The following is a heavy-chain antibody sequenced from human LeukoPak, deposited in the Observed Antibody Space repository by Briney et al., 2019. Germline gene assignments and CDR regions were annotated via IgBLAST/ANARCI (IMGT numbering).Heavy chain of an antibody. D-gene: IGHD3-22*01. CDR1: GFTFSSYS. CDR2: IYSDGSNK. CDR3: ARGEYYYDTSAYQPHDF. V-gene: IGHV3-33*08. J-gene: IGHJ4*02. Sequence: PGGSLRLSCAAPGFTFSSYSMNWVRQAPGKGLEWVAVIYSDGSNKYYADSVNGRLTISRDNSKSTLYLQMSAMRAEDTAVYYCARGEYYYDTSAYQPHDFWGQGTLVTVSS.